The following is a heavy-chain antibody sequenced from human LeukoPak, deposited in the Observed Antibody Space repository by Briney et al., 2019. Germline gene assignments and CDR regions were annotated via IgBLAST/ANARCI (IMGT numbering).Heavy chain of an antibody. CDR1: GYTFTSYG. D-gene: IGHD3-10*01. CDR3: ARVKDRISMVRGVLSPQNYYYYYMDV. J-gene: IGHJ6*03. CDR2: ISTYNGNS. V-gene: IGHV1-18*01. Sequence: AASVKVSCKASGYTFTSYGITWVRQAPGQGLEWMGWISTYNGNSNYAQKLQGRVTMTTDTSTSTAYMELRSLRSDDTAVYYCARVKDRISMVRGVLSPQNYYYYYMDVWGKGTTVTVSS.